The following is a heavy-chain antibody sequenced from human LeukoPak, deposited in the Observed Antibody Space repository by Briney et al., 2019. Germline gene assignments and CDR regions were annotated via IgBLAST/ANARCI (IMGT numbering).Heavy chain of an antibody. CDR3: ARVDTTMIFDY. D-gene: IGHD3-22*01. V-gene: IGHV3-53*04. CDR1: GLTVSSNY. Sequence: GGSLRLSCAASGLTVSSNYMSWVRQAPGKGLEWVSVIYSGGSTYYADSVKGRFTISRHNSKNTLYLQMNSLRAEDTAVYYCARVDTTMIFDYWGQGTLVTVSS. J-gene: IGHJ4*02. CDR2: IYSGGST.